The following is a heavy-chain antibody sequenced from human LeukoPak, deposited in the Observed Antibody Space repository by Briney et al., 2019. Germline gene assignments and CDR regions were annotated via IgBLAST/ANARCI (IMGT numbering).Heavy chain of an antibody. CDR2: LYYSGST. J-gene: IGHJ3*02. Sequence: SETLSLTCAVSGGSISTYFWSWIRQPPGKGLEWIGYLYYSGSTNYNPSLKSRVTISVDTSKNQFSLTLSSVTAADTAVYYCARVNDFWSARRAFDIWGQGTMVTVSS. V-gene: IGHV4-59*01. D-gene: IGHD3-3*01. CDR1: GGSISTYF. CDR3: ARVNDFWSARRAFDI.